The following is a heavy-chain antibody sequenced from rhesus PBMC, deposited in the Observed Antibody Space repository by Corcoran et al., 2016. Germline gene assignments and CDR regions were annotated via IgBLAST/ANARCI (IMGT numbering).Heavy chain of an antibody. J-gene: IGHJ4*01. CDR3: ARGVGASGISGWF. CDR1: GASIRSYW. Sequence: QVQLQESGPGLVKPSETLSLTCAASGASIRSYWWSWIRTPPGKGLGWVGEISGAGGSTYYNPSLKSRVTISKDASNNQFSLKMTSVTAADTAVYYCARGVGASGISGWFWGQGVLVTVSS. D-gene: IGHD6-31*01. V-gene: IGHV4-80*01. CDR2: ISGAGGST.